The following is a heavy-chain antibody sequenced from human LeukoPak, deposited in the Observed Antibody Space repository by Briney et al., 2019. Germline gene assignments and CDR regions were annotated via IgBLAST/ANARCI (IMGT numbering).Heavy chain of an antibody. Sequence: GRSLRLSCAASGFTFDVYAMHWVRQAPGKGLEWVSGISWNSGSIGYADSVKGRFTISRDNAKNSLYLQMNSLRAEDTALYYCAKDYDSSGYSTFGFDYWGQGTLVTVSS. J-gene: IGHJ4*02. CDR3: AKDYDSSGYSTFGFDY. CDR1: GFTFDVYA. D-gene: IGHD3-22*01. CDR2: ISWNSGSI. V-gene: IGHV3-9*01.